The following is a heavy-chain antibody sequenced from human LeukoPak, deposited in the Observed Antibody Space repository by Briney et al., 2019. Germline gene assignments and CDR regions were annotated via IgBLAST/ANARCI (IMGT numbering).Heavy chain of an antibody. CDR3: ARAQYSGGWYGDDAFDI. CDR1: GFTFSSYS. V-gene: IGHV3-21*01. D-gene: IGHD6-19*01. CDR2: ISSSSSYI. J-gene: IGHJ3*02. Sequence: GGSLRLSCAASGFTFSSYSVNWVRQAPGKGLEWVSSISSSSSYIYYADSVKGRFTISRDNAKNSLYLQMNSLRAEDTAVYYCARAQYSGGWYGDDAFDIWGQGTMVTVSS.